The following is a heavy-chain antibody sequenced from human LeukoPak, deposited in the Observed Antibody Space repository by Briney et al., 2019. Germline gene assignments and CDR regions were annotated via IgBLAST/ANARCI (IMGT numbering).Heavy chain of an antibody. Sequence: SETLSLTCTVSGGSISSSSYYWGWIRQPPGKGLEWIGSIYYSGSTYYNPSLKSRVTISVDTSKNQFSLKLSSVTAADTAVYYCARDPREMATTPPYFDYWGQGTLVTVSS. CDR1: GGSISSSSYY. D-gene: IGHD5-24*01. CDR2: IYYSGST. J-gene: IGHJ4*02. CDR3: ARDPREMATTPPYFDY. V-gene: IGHV4-39*07.